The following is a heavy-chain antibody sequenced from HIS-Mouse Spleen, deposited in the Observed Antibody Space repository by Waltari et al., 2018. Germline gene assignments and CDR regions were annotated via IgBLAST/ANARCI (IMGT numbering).Heavy chain of an antibody. CDR1: GRSISSSSSS. Sequence: QLQLQESGPGLVKPSETLSLTCTVSGRSISSSSSSWGWIRQPPGKGLAWIGSIYYSGSTYYNPSLKSRVTISVDTSKNQFSLKLSSVTAADTAVYYCAREIPYSSSWYDWYFDLWGRGTLVTVPS. J-gene: IGHJ2*01. CDR2: IYYSGST. CDR3: AREIPYSSSWYDWYFDL. D-gene: IGHD6-13*01. V-gene: IGHV4-39*07.